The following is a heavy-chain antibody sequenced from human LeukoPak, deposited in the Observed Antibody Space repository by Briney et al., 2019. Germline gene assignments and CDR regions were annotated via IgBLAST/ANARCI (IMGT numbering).Heavy chain of an antibody. CDR1: GGSISSSSYY. Sequence: SGTLSLTCTVSGGSISSSSYYWGWIRQPPGKGLEWIGNIYYSGSTYHNPSLKSRVTISVDTSKNQFSLKLSSVTAADTAVYYCARQDYGDYAFDYWGQGTLVTVSS. D-gene: IGHD4-17*01. CDR2: IYYSGST. J-gene: IGHJ4*02. CDR3: ARQDYGDYAFDY. V-gene: IGHV4-39*01.